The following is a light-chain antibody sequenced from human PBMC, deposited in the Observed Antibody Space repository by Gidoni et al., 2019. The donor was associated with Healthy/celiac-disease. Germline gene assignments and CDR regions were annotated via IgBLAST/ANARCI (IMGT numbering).Light chain of an antibody. CDR2: DAS. CDR1: QRVSSSY. CDR3: QQYGSPIT. J-gene: IGKJ5*01. Sequence: DIVLTQSPATLSLSPGERATLSCGASQRVSSSYVAWYQQKPGLAPRRLIYDASSRATGIPDRFSGRGSVTDFTLTISRLEPEDFAVYYCQQYGSPITFGQGTRLEIK. V-gene: IGKV3D-20*01.